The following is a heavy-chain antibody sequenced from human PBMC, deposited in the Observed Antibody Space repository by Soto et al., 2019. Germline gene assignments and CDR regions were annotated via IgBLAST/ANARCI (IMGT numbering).Heavy chain of an antibody. CDR1: GFTFSSYG. V-gene: IGHV3-30*18. CDR2: ISYDGSNK. CDR3: AKDLLRQQLFVVYYYYGMDV. Sequence: GGSLRLSCAASGFTFSSYGMHWVRQAPGKGLEWVAVISYDGSNKYYADSVKGRFTISRDNSKNTLYLQMNSLRAEDTAVYYCAKDLLRQQLFVVYYYYGMDVWGQGTTVTVSS. J-gene: IGHJ6*02. D-gene: IGHD6-13*01.